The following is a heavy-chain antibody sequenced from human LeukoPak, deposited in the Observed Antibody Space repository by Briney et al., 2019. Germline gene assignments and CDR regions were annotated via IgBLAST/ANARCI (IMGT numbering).Heavy chain of an antibody. D-gene: IGHD1-1*01. J-gene: IGHJ3*02. CDR2: ISGSGGST. CDR3: TRLCTTGTRLCIYGFDI. V-gene: IGHV3-23*01. CDR1: GFTFSSYA. Sequence: HPGGSLRLSCAASGFTFSSYAMSWVRQAPGKGLEWVSAISGSGGSTYYADSVKGRFTISRDNSKNTLYLQMNSLRAEDTAVYYCTRLCTTGTRLCIYGFDIWGQGTMVTVSS.